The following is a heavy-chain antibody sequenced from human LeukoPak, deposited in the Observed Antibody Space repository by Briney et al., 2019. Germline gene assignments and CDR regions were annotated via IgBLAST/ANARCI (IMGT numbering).Heavy chain of an antibody. V-gene: IGHV3-23*01. CDR3: AKRRSRNTGPFDS. D-gene: IGHD5-18*01. CDR1: GFTIKSDA. Sequence: GGSLRLSRIASGFTIKSDAMTWVGQSPGKEREGVSASSGSKTYSTAVVRGRFTIFRDDSKNTLYSQMNRLRADDTAVYYCAKRRSRNTGPFDSWGQGTLVTVSP. CDR2: SSGSKT. J-gene: IGHJ4*02.